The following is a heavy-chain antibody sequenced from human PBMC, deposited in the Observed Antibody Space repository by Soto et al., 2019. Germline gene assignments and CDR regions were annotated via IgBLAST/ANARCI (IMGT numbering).Heavy chain of an antibody. Sequence: EEQLLESGGGLVQPGGSLRLSCVASGFTFSLYAMAWVRQAPGKGLEWVSTIISTGDTYSADSARGRFTISRDNSKNTVYLQMNSLRAEYTALYYCAKVYGNFYHAFPIWGQGAMVTVSS. J-gene: IGHJ3*02. D-gene: IGHD4-17*01. CDR3: AKVYGNFYHAFPI. CDR1: GFTFSLYA. V-gene: IGHV3-23*01. CDR2: IISTGDT.